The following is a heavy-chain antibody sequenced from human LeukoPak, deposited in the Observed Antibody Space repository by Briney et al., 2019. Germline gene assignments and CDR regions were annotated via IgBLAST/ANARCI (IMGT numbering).Heavy chain of an antibody. V-gene: IGHV4-59*08. CDR1: GGSISSYY. J-gene: IGHJ5*02. D-gene: IGHD1-1*01. CDR2: IYDSGST. Sequence: SETLSLTCTVSGGSISSYYWSWIRQPPGKGLEWIGYIYDSGSTNYNPSLKGRVSISVDTSLTQFSLKLSSVTAADTAVYCCARHGVQYNWFDPWGQGTLVTVSS. CDR3: ARHGVQYNWFDP.